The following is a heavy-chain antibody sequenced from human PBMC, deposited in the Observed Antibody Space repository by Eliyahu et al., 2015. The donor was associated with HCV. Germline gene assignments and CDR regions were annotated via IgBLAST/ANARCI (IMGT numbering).Heavy chain of an antibody. D-gene: IGHD4-23*01. CDR2: IYHSGST. V-gene: IGHV4-38-2*02. J-gene: IGHJ5*02. CDR1: GYSISSGYY. Sequence: QVQLQESGPGLVKPSETLSLTCTVSGYSISSGYYWGWIRQPPGKGLEWIGSIYHSGSTYYNPSLKSRVTISVDTSKNQFSLKLSSVTAADTAVYYCAGWRATGGNSNWFDPWGQGTLVTVSS. CDR3: AGWRATGGNSNWFDP.